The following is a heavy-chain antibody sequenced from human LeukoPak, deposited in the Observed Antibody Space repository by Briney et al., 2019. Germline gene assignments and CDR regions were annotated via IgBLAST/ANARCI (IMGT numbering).Heavy chain of an antibody. CDR1: GFTFSSYA. CDR2: IAHHGSNK. J-gene: IGHJ4*02. V-gene: IGHV3-30*02. D-gene: IGHD2-8*02. Sequence: GGSLRLSCAASGFTFSSYAIRWVRQGPGKGLEWVAYIAHHGSNKYYADSVKGRFTISRDNSKRTLYLQMNSLRADDTAVYYCAKDGSWSCTDWGQGTLVTVSS. CDR3: AKDGSWSCTD.